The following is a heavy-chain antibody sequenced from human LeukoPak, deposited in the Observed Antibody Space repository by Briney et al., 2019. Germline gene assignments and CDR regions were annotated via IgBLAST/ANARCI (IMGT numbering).Heavy chain of an antibody. D-gene: IGHD5-18*01. V-gene: IGHV3-23*01. CDR1: GFTFSSYG. Sequence: PGGSLRLSCAASGFTFSSYGMSWVRQAPGKGLEWVSAISGSGGSTYYADSVKGRFTISRDNFKNTLYLQMNSLRAEDTAVYYCAREGSYDPWEYYYYYVDVWGKGTTVIVSS. CDR3: AREGSYDPWEYYYYYVDV. CDR2: ISGSGGST. J-gene: IGHJ6*03.